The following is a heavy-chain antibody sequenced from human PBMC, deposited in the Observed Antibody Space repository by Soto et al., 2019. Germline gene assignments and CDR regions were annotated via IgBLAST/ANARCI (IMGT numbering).Heavy chain of an antibody. D-gene: IGHD6-13*01. CDR3: ARREAAASTDY. CDR1: GFTFSSYW. V-gene: IGHV3-74*01. J-gene: IGHJ4*02. Sequence: GGSLRLSCAASGFTFSSYWMHWVRQAPGKGLVWVSRISSDGSSTTYADSVKGRFTISRDNAKNTLYLQMNSLRAEDTAVYYCARREAAASTDYWGQGTLVTV. CDR2: ISSDGSST.